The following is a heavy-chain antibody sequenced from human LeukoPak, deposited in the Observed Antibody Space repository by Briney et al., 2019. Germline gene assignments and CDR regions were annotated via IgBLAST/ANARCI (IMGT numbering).Heavy chain of an antibody. CDR3: ARDGLIVVVPAAIDYYYYGMDV. V-gene: IGHV1-2*02. CDR1: GYTFTGYY. J-gene: IGHJ6*02. CDR2: INPNSGGT. D-gene: IGHD2-2*01. Sequence: ASVKVSCKASGYTFTGYYMHWVRQAPGQGLEWMGWINPNSGGTNYAQKFQGRVTMTRDTSISTAYMELSRLRSDDTAVYYCARDGLIVVVPAAIDYYYYGMDVWGQGTTVTVSS.